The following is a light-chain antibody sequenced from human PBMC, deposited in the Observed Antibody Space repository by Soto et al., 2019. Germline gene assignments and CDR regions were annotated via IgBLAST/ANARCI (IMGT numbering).Light chain of an antibody. J-gene: IGKJ4*01. CDR1: QSVSNY. Sequence: EIVMTQSPATLSLSPGERATLSCRASQSVSNYLAWYQQKPGQAPRLLIYDASNRASGIPARFSGSGSGTDFTLTISSPEPEDSAVYYCQQRSIGVTFGGGTKVEIK. CDR2: DAS. V-gene: IGKV3-11*01. CDR3: QQRSIGVT.